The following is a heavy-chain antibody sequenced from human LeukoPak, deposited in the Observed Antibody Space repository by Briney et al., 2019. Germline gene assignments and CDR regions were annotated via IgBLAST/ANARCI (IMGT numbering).Heavy chain of an antibody. D-gene: IGHD3-16*01. CDR2: VYTSGST. J-gene: IGHJ5*02. Sequence: ETLSLTCTASGGSISSYYWSWIRQPAGKGLEWIGLVYTSGSTNYNPSLKSRVTMSVDTSKNQFSLELSSVTSADTAVYYCARLGRRENWFDPWGQGTLVTVSS. CDR1: GGSISSYY. V-gene: IGHV4-4*07. CDR3: ARLGRRENWFDP.